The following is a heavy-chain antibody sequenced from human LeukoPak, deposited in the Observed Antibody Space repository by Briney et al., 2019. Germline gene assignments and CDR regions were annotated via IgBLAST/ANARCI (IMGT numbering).Heavy chain of an antibody. D-gene: IGHD3-9*01. CDR2: ISYDGSNK. J-gene: IGHJ6*03. CDR3: ARATGTYYYYYMDV. V-gene: IGHV3-30-3*01. Sequence: GGSLRLSCAASGFTFSSYAMHWVRQAPGKGLEWVAVISYDGSNKYYADSVKGRFTISRDNSKNTLYLQMNSLRAEDTAVYYCARATGTYYYYYMDVWGKGTTVTVSS. CDR1: GFTFSSYA.